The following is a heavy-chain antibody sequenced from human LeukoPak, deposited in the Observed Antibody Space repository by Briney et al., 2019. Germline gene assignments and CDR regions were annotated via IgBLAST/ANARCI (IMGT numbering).Heavy chain of an antibody. J-gene: IGHJ4*02. Sequence: ASVKVSCKASGYTFTSYGISWVRQAPGQGLEWMGWISAYNGNTNYAQKLQGRVTMTTDTSTSTAYMELRSLRSDDTAVYYCARHSRSGWYPGHSDYWGQGTLVTVSS. D-gene: IGHD6-19*01. CDR1: GYTFTSYG. CDR2: ISAYNGNT. CDR3: ARHSRSGWYPGHSDY. V-gene: IGHV1-18*01.